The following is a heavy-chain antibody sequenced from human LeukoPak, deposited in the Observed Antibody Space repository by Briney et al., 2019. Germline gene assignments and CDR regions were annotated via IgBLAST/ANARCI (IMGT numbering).Heavy chain of an antibody. D-gene: IGHD1-26*01. CDR2: IYSGGST. V-gene: IGHV3-66*01. Sequence: QAGGSLRLSCAASGFTVSSNYMSWVRQAPGKGLEWVSVIYSGGSTYYADSVKGRFTTSRDNSKNTLYLQMNSLRAEDTAVYYCAREALWAYYFDYWGQGTLVTVSS. J-gene: IGHJ4*02. CDR3: AREALWAYYFDY. CDR1: GFTVSSNY.